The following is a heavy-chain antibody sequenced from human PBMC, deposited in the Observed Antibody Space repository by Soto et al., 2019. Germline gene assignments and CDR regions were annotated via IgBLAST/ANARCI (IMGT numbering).Heavy chain of an antibody. CDR2: IKSKSVGGTT. CDR1: GFSFSNVW. Sequence: EVQLVESGGGLVKPGGSLTLSCAASGFSFSNVWMSWVRQAPGKGLEWVGHIKSKSVGGTTDYTAPVKGRFTISRDDSKATLYLQINSLKSGDTAVYYCTTYSTQTLCDGGPCYSVRTKFHASWGQGIRVTVSS. J-gene: IGHJ4*02. CDR3: TTYSTQTLCDGGPCYSVRTKFHAS. D-gene: IGHD2-21*02. V-gene: IGHV3-15*01.